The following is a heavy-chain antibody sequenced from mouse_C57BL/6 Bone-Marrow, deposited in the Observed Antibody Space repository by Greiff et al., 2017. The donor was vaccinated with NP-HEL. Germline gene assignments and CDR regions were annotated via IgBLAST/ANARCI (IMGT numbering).Heavy chain of an antibody. J-gene: IGHJ2*01. V-gene: IGHV1-59*01. CDR1: GYTFTSYW. CDR2: IDPSDSYT. Sequence: QVQLQQPGAELVRPGTSVKLSCKASGYTFTSYWMHWVKQRPGQGLEWIGVIDPSDSYTNYNQKFKGKATLTVDTSSSTAYMQLSSLTSEDSAVYYCARGVTDWGQGTTLTVSS. CDR3: ARGVTD. D-gene: IGHD2-2*01.